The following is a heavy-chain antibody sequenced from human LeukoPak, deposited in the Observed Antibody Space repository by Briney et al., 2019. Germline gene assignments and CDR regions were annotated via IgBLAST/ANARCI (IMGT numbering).Heavy chain of an antibody. CDR1: GFTFSSYA. CDR3: ARVQPSSGYYRYDAFDI. D-gene: IGHD3-22*01. V-gene: IGHV4-59*01. J-gene: IGHJ3*02. CDR2: IYYSGST. Sequence: PRGSLRLSCAASGFTFSSYAMSWIRQPPGKGLEWIGYIYYSGSTNYNPSLKSRVTISVDTSKNQFSLKLSSVTAADTAVYYCARVQPSSGYYRYDAFDIWGQGTMVTVSS.